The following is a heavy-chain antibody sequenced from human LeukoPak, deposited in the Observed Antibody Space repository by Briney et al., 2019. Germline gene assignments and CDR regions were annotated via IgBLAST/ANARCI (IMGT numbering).Heavy chain of an antibody. J-gene: IGHJ2*01. CDR1: GYTFTSYD. V-gene: IGHV1-2*02. CDR2: INPNSGGT. Sequence: GASVKVSCKASGYTFTSYDINWVRQATGQGLEWMGLINPNSGGTNYQGRVTMTRDTSISTAYMELSRLRSDGTAVYYCARVRSRITMVRGGPYWYFDLWGRGTLVTVSS. D-gene: IGHD3-10*01. CDR3: ARVRSRITMVRGGPYWYFDL.